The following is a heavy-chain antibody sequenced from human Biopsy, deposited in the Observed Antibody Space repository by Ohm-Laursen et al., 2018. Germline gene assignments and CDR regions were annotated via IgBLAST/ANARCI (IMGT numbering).Heavy chain of an antibody. D-gene: IGHD3-16*01. CDR2: ISTWGAHT. V-gene: IGHV1-18*01. Sequence: SSVKVSCRTSGYTFRNHGISWVRQAPGRDLEWMGWISTWGAHTSYAQKVQGRVTLTIDTSTSTGYMELRSLRSDDTAVYYCARGGSNYPDYWGQGTLVTVSS. J-gene: IGHJ4*02. CDR3: ARGGSNYPDY. CDR1: GYTFRNHG.